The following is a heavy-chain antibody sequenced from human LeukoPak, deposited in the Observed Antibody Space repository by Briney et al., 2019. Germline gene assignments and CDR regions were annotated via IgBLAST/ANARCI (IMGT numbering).Heavy chain of an antibody. V-gene: IGHV3-53*01. CDR1: GFTVSSNY. J-gene: IGHJ6*03. D-gene: IGHD3-3*01. CDR3: AKLGVPGYYDYYMDV. Sequence: GGSLRLSCAASGFTVSSNYMSWVRQAPGKGLEWVSVIYSGGSTYYADSVKGRFTISRDNSKNTLYLQMNSLRAEDTAVYYCAKLGVPGYYDYYMDVWGKGTTVTVSS. CDR2: IYSGGST.